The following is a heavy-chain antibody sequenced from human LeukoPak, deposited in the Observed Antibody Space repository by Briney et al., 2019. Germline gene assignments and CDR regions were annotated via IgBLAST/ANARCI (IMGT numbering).Heavy chain of an antibody. CDR3: AKGQKRLGYCSGDTCYSFES. D-gene: IGHD2-15*01. CDR2: ISYDGSTK. J-gene: IGHJ4*02. CDR1: GFTFSPYG. V-gene: IGHV3-30*18. Sequence: GRPLTLSCAASGFTFSPYGMHWVRQAPDKGLEWVAVISYDGSTKYYADSVKGRFTISRDNSKRTLYLQMNSLRAEDTAVYYCAKGQKRLGYCSGDTCYSFESWGQGTLVTVSS.